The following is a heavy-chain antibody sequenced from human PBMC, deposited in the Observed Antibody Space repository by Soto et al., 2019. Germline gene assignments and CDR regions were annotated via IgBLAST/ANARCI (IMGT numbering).Heavy chain of an antibody. D-gene: IGHD6-19*01. J-gene: IGHJ6*02. CDR1: GFTFSSYG. Sequence: QVQLVESGGGVVQPGRSLRLSCAASGFTFSSYGMHWVRQAPGKGLEWVAVISYDGSNKYYADSVKGRFTISRDNSKTTLYLQMNSLRAEDTAVYYCAKERGWLAERYYYGMDVWGQGTTVTVSS. V-gene: IGHV3-30*18. CDR2: ISYDGSNK. CDR3: AKERGWLAERYYYGMDV.